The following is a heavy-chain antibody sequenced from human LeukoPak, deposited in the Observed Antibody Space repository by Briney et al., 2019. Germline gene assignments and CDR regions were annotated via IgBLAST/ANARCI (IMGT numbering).Heavy chain of an antibody. CDR1: GGSISGSTSY. CDR2: IYYTGST. Sequence: SETLSLTCTVSGGSISGSTSYWDWIRQPPGKGLEWIGSIYYTGSTYYNPSLKSRLTMSVDTSENQFSLELSSVTAADTALYYCARRYGRDWYFGFDIWGQGTMLTVSS. D-gene: IGHD6-19*01. J-gene: IGHJ3*02. V-gene: IGHV4-39*01. CDR3: ARRYGRDWYFGFDI.